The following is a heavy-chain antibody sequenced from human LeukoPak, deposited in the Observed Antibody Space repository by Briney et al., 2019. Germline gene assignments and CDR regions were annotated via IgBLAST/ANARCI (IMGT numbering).Heavy chain of an antibody. J-gene: IGHJ4*02. D-gene: IGHD6-13*01. CDR3: VRAEGAAFGSWYPYYFDY. V-gene: IGHV3-53*01. CDR2: IYSGGNT. CDR1: GFTVSSNS. Sequence: GGSMRLSCTVSGFTVSSNSMSWVRQAPGKGLEWVSFIYSGGNTHNSDSVKGRFTISRDNSKNTLYLQMNSLRAEDTAVYYCVRAEGAAFGSWYPYYFDYWGQGTLVTVSS.